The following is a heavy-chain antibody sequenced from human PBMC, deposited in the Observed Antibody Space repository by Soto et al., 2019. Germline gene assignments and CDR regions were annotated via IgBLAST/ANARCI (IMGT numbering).Heavy chain of an antibody. V-gene: IGHV3-15*01. CDR2: IKSKTDGGTT. CDR3: TTTPYCGGDCSIDY. J-gene: IGHJ4*02. Sequence: GVPLRLSCAPSGFTSSHAWMSGLRHAPVKGLEWVGRIKSKTDGGTTDYAAPVKGRFTISRDDSKNTLYLQMNSLKTEDTAVYYCTTTPYCGGDCSIDYWGQGTLVTVSS. CDR1: GFTSSHAW. D-gene: IGHD2-21*02.